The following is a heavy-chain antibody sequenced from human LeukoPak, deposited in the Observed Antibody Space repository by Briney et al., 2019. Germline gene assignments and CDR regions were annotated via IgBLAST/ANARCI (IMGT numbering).Heavy chain of an antibody. CDR1: GFTFSSQW. V-gene: IGHV3-7*01. CDR2: VNQGGTEK. Sequence: GGSLRLSCAASGFTFSSQWMSWVRQAPGKGLEWVANVNQGGTEKYYVDSVKGRFTMSRDNAKNSLFLQMNSLRAEDTAVYYCARGRRLIWFGELSYYYMDVWGKGTTVTVSS. CDR3: ARGRRLIWFGELSYYYMDV. J-gene: IGHJ6*03. D-gene: IGHD3-10*01.